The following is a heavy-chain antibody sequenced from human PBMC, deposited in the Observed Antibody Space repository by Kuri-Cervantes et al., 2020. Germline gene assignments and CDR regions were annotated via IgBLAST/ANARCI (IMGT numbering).Heavy chain of an antibody. Sequence: GSLRLSCTVSGGSISSGGYYWGWIRQHPGKGLEWIWYIYYSGSTNYNPSLKSRVTISVDTSKNQFSLKLSSVTAADTAVYYCARVPLYYGSGSPAPGWFDPWGQGTLVTVSS. CDR3: ARVPLYYGSGSPAPGWFDP. J-gene: IGHJ5*02. CDR2: IYYSGST. V-gene: IGHV4-61*08. D-gene: IGHD3-10*01. CDR1: GGSISSGGYY.